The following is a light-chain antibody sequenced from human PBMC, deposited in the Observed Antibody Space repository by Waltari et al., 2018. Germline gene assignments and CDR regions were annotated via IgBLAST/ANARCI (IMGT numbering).Light chain of an antibody. CDR1: QSVNRY. V-gene: IGKV3-20*01. Sequence: EIVLTQSPGTLSLSPGERATLSCRASQSVNRYLAWYQQKPGQAPRLLIYYASTRATGIPDSFSGSGSGTDFSLTIRRLEPEDYAVYHCQHYLRLPATFGQGTKVEIK. CDR2: YAS. CDR3: QHYLRLPAT. J-gene: IGKJ1*01.